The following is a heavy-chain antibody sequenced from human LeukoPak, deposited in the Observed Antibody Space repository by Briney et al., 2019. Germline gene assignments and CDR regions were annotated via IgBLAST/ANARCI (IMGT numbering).Heavy chain of an antibody. V-gene: IGHV1-69*06. Sequence: ASVKVSCKASGYTFTGYYMHWVRQAPGQGLEWMGGIIPIFGTANYAQKFQGRVTITADKSTSTAYMELSSLRSEDTAVYYCASRRGRLRFLEWLLPNYYYYMDVWGKGTTVTVSS. CDR1: GYTFTGYY. CDR3: ASRRGRLRFLEWLLPNYYYYMDV. CDR2: IIPIFGTA. J-gene: IGHJ6*03. D-gene: IGHD3-3*01.